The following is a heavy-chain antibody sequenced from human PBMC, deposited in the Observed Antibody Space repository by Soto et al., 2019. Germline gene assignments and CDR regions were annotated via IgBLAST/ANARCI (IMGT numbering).Heavy chain of an antibody. CDR1: GYTFTNYA. Sequence: QVQLVQSGAEVEKPGASVKVSCKASGYTFTNYAVHWVRQAPGQRLEWMGWINAGNGNTRYSQKFQGRVTITRDTSARTAYMDLSSLRSEDTAVYYCARGHLAVVPVASWYYYMDVWGKGTTVTVSS. CDR2: INAGNGNT. V-gene: IGHV1-3*01. J-gene: IGHJ6*03. CDR3: ARGHLAVVPVASWYYYMDV. D-gene: IGHD2-2*01.